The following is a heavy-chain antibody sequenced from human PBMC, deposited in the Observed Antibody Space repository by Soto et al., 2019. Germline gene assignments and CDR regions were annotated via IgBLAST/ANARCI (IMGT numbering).Heavy chain of an antibody. Sequence: EVQLVESGGGLVKPGGSLRLSCAASGFTFSSYSMNWVRQAPGKGLEWVSSISSSSSYIYYAASVKGRFTISRDNAKNSLYLQMNSLRAEDTAVYYCASSYSNHWAHGMDVWGQGTTVTVSS. J-gene: IGHJ6*02. CDR1: GFTFSSYS. CDR2: ISSSSSYI. V-gene: IGHV3-21*01. D-gene: IGHD6-13*01. CDR3: ASSYSNHWAHGMDV.